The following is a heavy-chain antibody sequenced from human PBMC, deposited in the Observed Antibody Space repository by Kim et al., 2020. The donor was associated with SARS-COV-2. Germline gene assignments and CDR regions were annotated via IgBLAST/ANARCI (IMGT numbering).Heavy chain of an antibody. CDR3: ARHRSAWNVAFDY. D-gene: IGHD1-1*01. Sequence: YKSSLNGRITIEVDTSRSQFSLKLSSVTAADPAVYYCARHRSAWNVAFDYWGQGILVAVST. V-gene: IGHV4-59*08. J-gene: IGHJ4*02.